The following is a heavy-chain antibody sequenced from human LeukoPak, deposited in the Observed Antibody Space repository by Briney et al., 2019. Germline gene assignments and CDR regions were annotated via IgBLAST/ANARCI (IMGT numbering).Heavy chain of an antibody. V-gene: IGHV3-7*01. CDR1: GFTFSSYW. CDR2: IKQDGSEK. CDR3: ARGFTMIGYAFDI. J-gene: IGHJ3*02. D-gene: IGHD3-22*01. Sequence: GGSLRLSCAASGFTFSSYWMSWVRQAPGKWLEWVANIKQDGSEKYYVDSVKGRFTISRDNAKNSLYLQMNSLRAEDTAVYYCARGFTMIGYAFDIWGQGTMVTVSS.